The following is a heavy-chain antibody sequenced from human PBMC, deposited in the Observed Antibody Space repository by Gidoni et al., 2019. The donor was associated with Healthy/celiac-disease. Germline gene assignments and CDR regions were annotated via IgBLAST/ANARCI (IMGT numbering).Heavy chain of an antibody. CDR3: ARGGVVTANYYYYGMDV. D-gene: IGHD2-21*02. J-gene: IGHJ6*02. CDR1: GGSISSGSYY. Sequence: QVQLQESGPGLVKPSQTLSLTCTVSGGSISSGSYYWSWIRQPAGKGLGWIGRIYTSGSTNYNPSLKSRVTISVDTSKNQFSLKLSSVTAADTAVYYCARGGVVTANYYYYGMDVWGQGTTVTVSS. CDR2: IYTSGST. V-gene: IGHV4-61*02.